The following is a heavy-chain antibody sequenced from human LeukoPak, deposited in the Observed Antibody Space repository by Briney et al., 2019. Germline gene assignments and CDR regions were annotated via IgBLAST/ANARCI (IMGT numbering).Heavy chain of an antibody. D-gene: IGHD3-16*01. CDR2: IYHSGST. Sequence: SETLSLTCTVSGGSISSGGYYWSWIRQPPGKGLEWIGYIYHSGSTNYNPSLKSRVTISVDKSKNQFSLKLSSVTAADTAVYYCARDGGEPPFDYWGQGTLVTVSS. CDR3: ARDGGEPPFDY. V-gene: IGHV4-30-2*01. CDR1: GGSISSGGYY. J-gene: IGHJ4*02.